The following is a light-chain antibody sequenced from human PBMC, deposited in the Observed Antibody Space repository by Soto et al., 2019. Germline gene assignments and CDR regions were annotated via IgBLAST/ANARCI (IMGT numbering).Light chain of an antibody. J-gene: IGKJ4*01. CDR3: QQANSFPLT. CDR1: QSISTY. Sequence: DIQLTQSPCSLSASVGDIITITCRASQSISTYLNWYQQKPGEAPTLLVYDSSTLKSGVPSRFSGSGSGTDFTLTISSLQPEDFATYYCQQANSFPLTFGGGTKVDIK. CDR2: DSS. V-gene: IGKV1-39*01.